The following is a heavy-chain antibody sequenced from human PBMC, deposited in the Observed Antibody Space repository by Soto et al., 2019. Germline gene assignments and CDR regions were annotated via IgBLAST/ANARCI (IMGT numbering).Heavy chain of an antibody. CDR1: GYSFTKYW. CDR2: IYPDDSDT. J-gene: IGHJ3*01. Sequence: GESLKISCKGSGYSFTKYWIAWVRQKPGKGLEWMGIIYPDDSDTRYSPSFQGQVTISVDKSINTAHLQWASLKASDTAMYYCAPYPGGYNYDRRPPDAVEVSGEGTMVTVSS. V-gene: IGHV5-51*01. D-gene: IGHD3-16*01. CDR3: APYPGGYNYDRRPPDAVEV.